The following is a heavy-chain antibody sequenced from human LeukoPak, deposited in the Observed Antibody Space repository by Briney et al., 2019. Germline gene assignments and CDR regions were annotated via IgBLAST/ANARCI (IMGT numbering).Heavy chain of an antibody. V-gene: IGHV1-2*02. CDR3: ARETDYDFWSGYYMRAEYFQH. J-gene: IGHJ1*01. CDR2: INPNSGGT. D-gene: IGHD3-3*01. Sequence: ASVKVSCKASGYTFTGYYMHWVRQAPGQGLEWMGWINPNSGGTNYAQKFQGRVTMTRDTSVSTAYMELSRLRSDDTAVYYCARETDYDFWSGYYMRAEYFQHWGQGTLVTASS. CDR1: GYTFTGYY.